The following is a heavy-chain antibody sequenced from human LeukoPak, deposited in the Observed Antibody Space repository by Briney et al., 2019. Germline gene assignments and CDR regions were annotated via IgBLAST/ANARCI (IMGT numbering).Heavy chain of an antibody. D-gene: IGHD1-26*01. V-gene: IGHV3-23*01. CDR3: AKGKVNHLGALDY. CDR2: ISESGGGSYSGGGT. CDR1: GFTFSSYA. Sequence: PGGSLRLSCAASGFTFSSYAMTWVRQAPGKGLEWVSTISESGGGSYSGGGTYYGDSVKGRFIISKDGSTNTLFLQMDSLRADDTGIYYCAKGKVNHLGALDYWGQGALVTVSS. J-gene: IGHJ4*02.